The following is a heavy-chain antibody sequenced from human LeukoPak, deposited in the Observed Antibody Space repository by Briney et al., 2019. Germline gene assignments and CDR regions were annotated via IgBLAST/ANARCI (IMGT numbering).Heavy chain of an antibody. CDR1: GFTFSSYG. D-gene: IGHD3-3*01. CDR2: IRYDGSNK. CDR3: AKEGFLEWLYPRWYFDY. V-gene: IGHV3-30*02. Sequence: GGSLRLSCAASGFTFSSYGMHWVRQVPGKGLEWVAFIRYDGSNKYYADSVKGRFTISRDNSKNTLYLQMNSLRAEDTAVYYCAKEGFLEWLYPRWYFDYWGQGTLVTVSS. J-gene: IGHJ4*02.